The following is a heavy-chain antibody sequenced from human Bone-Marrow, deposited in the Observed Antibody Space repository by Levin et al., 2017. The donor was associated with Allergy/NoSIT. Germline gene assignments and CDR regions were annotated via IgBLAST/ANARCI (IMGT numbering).Heavy chain of an antibody. Sequence: QTGGSLRLSCEASGFTFSSYAMSWVRQAPGKGLEWVSTFSGTSPNTYYADSVKGRFTISRDNSKNTLCLQMNSLRAEDTAIYYCAKRVSSGHYYFDYWGQGTVVTVSS. J-gene: IGHJ4*02. D-gene: IGHD5-12*01. CDR3: AKRVSSGHYYFDY. V-gene: IGHV3-23*01. CDR1: GFTFSSYA. CDR2: FSGTSPNT.